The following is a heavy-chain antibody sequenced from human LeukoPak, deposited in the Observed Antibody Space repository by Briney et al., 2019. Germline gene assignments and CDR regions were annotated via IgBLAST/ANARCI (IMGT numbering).Heavy chain of an antibody. J-gene: IGHJ6*03. CDR3: AKGSKAVVFTRDHYMDV. V-gene: IGHV3-21*01. CDR2: ISSSSSYI. CDR1: GFTFSSYS. D-gene: IGHD3-22*01. Sequence: GGSLRLSCAASGFTFSSYSMNWVRQAPGKGLEWVSSISSSSSYIYYADSVKGRFTISRDNAKNSLYLQMNSLRAEDTAVYYCAKGSKAVVFTRDHYMDVWGKGTTVTFSS.